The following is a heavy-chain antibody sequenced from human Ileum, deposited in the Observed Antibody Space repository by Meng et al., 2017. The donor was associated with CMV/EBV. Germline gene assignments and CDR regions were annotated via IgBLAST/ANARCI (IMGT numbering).Heavy chain of an antibody. D-gene: IGHD5-12*01. CDR3: TRGYSGYSFDY. J-gene: IGHJ4*02. V-gene: IGHV3-23*01. CDR2: IGGTGINT. CDR1: GFTFGTYA. Sequence: GESLKISCAASGFTFGTYAMSWVRQAPGKGPEWVSSIGGTGINTYYGDSVKGRFTISRDSSRSTLYLQLNSLRAEDTAIYYCTRGYSGYSFDYWGQGTLVTVSS.